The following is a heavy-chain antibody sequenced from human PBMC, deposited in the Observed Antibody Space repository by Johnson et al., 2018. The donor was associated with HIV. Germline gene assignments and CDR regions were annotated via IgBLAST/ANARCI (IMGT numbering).Heavy chain of an antibody. D-gene: IGHD5/OR15-5a*01. Sequence: VQLVESGGGVVQPGGSLRLSCTVAGFRFDDYGMSWVRQAPGKGLEWISTINWNGGRTGYVDSLKGRFTISRDNYKNTLFLQMGSLRLEDMGVYYCAREGDGNIVSNGAFDIWGQGTMVTVSS. CDR3: AREGDGNIVSNGAFDI. J-gene: IGHJ3*02. CDR1: GFRFDDYG. CDR2: INWNGGRT. V-gene: IGHV3-20*04.